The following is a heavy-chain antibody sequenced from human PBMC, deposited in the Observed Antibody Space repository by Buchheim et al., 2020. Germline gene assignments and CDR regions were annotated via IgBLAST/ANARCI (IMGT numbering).Heavy chain of an antibody. V-gene: IGHV3-23*01. D-gene: IGHD3-3*01. J-gene: IGHJ4*02. CDR1: GFTFSSYA. Sequence: EVQLLESGGGLVQPGGSLRLSCVGSGFTFSSYAMSWVRQAPGKGLEWVSSIRGSGGSTYYADFVKGRFTISRDNSKNTLYLQMNSLRAEDTAVYYCIKAYTVEYWSGYLGHWGQGTL. CDR3: IKAYTVEYWSGYLGH. CDR2: IRGSGGST.